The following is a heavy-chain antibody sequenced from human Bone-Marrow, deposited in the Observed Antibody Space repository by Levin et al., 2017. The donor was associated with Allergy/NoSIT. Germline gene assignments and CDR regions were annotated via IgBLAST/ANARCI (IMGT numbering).Heavy chain of an antibody. J-gene: IGHJ4*02. D-gene: IGHD4-23*01. CDR2: ISFNGNNK. CDR1: GFTFSSYG. V-gene: IGHV3-30*03. Sequence: GESLKISCVASGFTFSSYGMHWVRQAPGKGLEWVALISFNGNNKYYADSVKGRLTISRDNSKNTLYLQMSSLRAEDTAVYYCASDYGGKSVNLDYWGQGTLVTVSS. CDR3: ASDYGGKSVNLDY.